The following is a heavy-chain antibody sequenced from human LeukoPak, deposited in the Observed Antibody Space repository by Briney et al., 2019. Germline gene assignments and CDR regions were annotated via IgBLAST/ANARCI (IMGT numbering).Heavy chain of an antibody. Sequence: GGSLRLSCAASGFHFSAHGMNWIRQAPGKGLEWVSGISPSGDITYYADSVMGRFTISRDNSKNTLYLQMNSLRAEDTAVYYCAKVIEADEDYWGQGNLVTVSS. D-gene: IGHD6-13*01. CDR2: ISPSGDIT. CDR3: AKVIEADEDY. J-gene: IGHJ4*02. CDR1: GFHFSAHG. V-gene: IGHV3-23*01.